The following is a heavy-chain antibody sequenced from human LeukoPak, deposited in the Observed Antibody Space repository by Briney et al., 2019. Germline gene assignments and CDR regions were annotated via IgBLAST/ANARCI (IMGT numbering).Heavy chain of an antibody. J-gene: IGHJ6*03. V-gene: IGHV4-4*07. CDR1: GGSISSHY. Sequence: PSETLSLTCTVSGGSISSHYWSWIRQPAGKGLEWIGRIYTSGSTNYNPSLKSRVTMSVDTSKNQFSLKLSSVTAADTAVYYCARDWELLPEGYYYYMDVWGKGTTVTVSS. CDR3: ARDWELLPEGYYYYMDV. D-gene: IGHD1-26*01. CDR2: IYTSGST.